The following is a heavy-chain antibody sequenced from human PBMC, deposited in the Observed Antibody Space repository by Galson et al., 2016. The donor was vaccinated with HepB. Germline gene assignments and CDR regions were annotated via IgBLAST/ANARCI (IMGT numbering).Heavy chain of an antibody. CDR3: VREGYRTNWYDALDV. V-gene: IGHV3-74*01. Sequence: SLRLSCAASGFTLSRHWMHWVRQAPGKGLVWVSHITSDGTNTTYADSVKGRFTISRDNAKNTLYLQMNSLGAEDTAVYYCVREGYRTNWYDALDVWGQGTMVTVSS. J-gene: IGHJ3*01. CDR2: ITSDGTNT. D-gene: IGHD6-13*01. CDR1: GFTLSRHW.